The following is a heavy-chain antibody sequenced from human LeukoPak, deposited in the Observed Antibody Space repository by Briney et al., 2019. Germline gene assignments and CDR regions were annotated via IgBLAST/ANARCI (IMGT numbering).Heavy chain of an antibody. V-gene: IGHV3-30*03. CDR2: ISYDGNDK. J-gene: IGHJ4*02. CDR3: ARGRYSSSWYSPSLDY. CDR1: GFIFSSYG. Sequence: GGSLRLSCAASGFIFSSYGMHWVRQAPGEGLEWVAVISYDGNDKYYADSVKGRFTISRDNSKSTLYLQMNSLRDEDTAVYYCARGRYSSSWYSPSLDYWGQGTLVTVSS. D-gene: IGHD6-13*01.